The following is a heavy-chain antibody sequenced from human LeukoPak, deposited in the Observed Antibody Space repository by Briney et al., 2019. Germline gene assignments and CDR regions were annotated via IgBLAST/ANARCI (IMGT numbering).Heavy chain of an antibody. D-gene: IGHD4-17*01. J-gene: IGHJ4*02. CDR3: ARSLAVTSFDY. CDR2: IYPGDSDT. V-gene: IGHV5-51*01. CDR1: GYTFPSYW. Sequence: GESLKISCKGSGYTFPSYWIGWVRQMPGKGLEWMGIIYPGDSDTTYSPSFQGQVTISADKSISTAYLQWSSLKASDTAMYYCARSLAVTSFDYWGQGTLVTVSS.